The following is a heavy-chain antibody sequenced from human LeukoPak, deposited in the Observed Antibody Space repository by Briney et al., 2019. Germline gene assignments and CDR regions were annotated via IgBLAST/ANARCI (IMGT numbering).Heavy chain of an antibody. Sequence: EGSLRLSCAASGFTFSSYGMHWVRQAPGKGLEWVAVIWYDGSNKYYADSVKGRFTISRDNHKNTLYLQMNSLRAEDTDVYYCAKGSDYYYYMDVWGKGTTVTVSS. CDR1: GFTFSSYG. CDR3: AKGSDYYYYMDV. V-gene: IGHV3-33*06. J-gene: IGHJ6*03. CDR2: IWYDGSNK.